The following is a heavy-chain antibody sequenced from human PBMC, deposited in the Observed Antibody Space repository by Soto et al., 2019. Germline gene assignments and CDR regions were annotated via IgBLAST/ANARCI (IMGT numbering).Heavy chain of an antibody. D-gene: IGHD4-17*01. CDR3: ARSPEATVTAFDY. Sequence: QVQLQESGPGLVKPSQTLSLTCTVSGGSISSGGYYWRWIRQRPGKGLEWIGYIYYSGSTYYNPSLKSRVTISVDTSKNQFSLKLSSVTAADTAVYYCARSPEATVTAFDYWGQGTLVTVSS. CDR2: IYYSGST. J-gene: IGHJ4*02. V-gene: IGHV4-31*03. CDR1: GGSISSGGYY.